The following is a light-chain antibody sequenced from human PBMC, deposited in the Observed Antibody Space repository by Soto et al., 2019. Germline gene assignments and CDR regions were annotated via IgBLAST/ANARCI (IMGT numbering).Light chain of an antibody. CDR3: QHYNIYPLT. J-gene: IGKJ4*01. CDR2: AAS. Sequence: DVQMTQSPSSLSASVGDRVTITCRASQDINSYLAWYQQKPGNAPKSLIYAASSLQTGVPSRFSGSESRTDFSLTISNLQPEDSATYYCQHYNIYPLTFGGGTKVEIK. CDR1: QDINSY. V-gene: IGKV1D-16*01.